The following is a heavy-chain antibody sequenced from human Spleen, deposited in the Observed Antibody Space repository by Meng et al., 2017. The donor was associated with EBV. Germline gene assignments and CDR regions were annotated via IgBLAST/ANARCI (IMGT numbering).Heavy chain of an antibody. CDR1: GFSFSRYW. J-gene: IGHJ4*02. V-gene: IGHV3-74*01. D-gene: IGHD6-25*01. CDR2: TNEDGRIT. Sequence: VLLVGSGGGLVHPGGSLRLAGAASGFSFSRYWMHWVRQVPGKGLVWVSRTNEDGRITNYADSVKGRFTISRDNTKNTLYLQMNSLRAEDTAVYFCSRDLVGSDDDWGQGTLVTVSS. CDR3: SRDLVGSDDD.